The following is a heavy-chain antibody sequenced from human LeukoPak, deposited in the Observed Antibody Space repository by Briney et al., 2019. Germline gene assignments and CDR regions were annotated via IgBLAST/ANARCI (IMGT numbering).Heavy chain of an antibody. CDR2: IYYSGSP. D-gene: IGHD3-22*01. CDR3: AGASYDSSGVH. Sequence: SETLSLTCTVSGGSISSYYWSWIRQPPGKGLEWIGYIYYSGSPNYNPSLESRVTISVDTFKNQFSLKLSSVTAADTAVYYCAGASYDSSGVHWGQGTLVTVSS. J-gene: IGHJ4*02. V-gene: IGHV4-59*01. CDR1: GGSISSYY.